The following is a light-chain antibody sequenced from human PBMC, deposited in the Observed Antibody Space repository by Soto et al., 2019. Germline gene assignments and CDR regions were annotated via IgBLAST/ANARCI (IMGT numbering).Light chain of an antibody. CDR3: QQSYSTLIT. Sequence: IQMTQSPSTLSASVGDTVTVTCRSSHRVSGCLAWYQQKPGEAPKLLIYAASSLQSGVPARFSGSGSGTDFTLTISSLQPEDFATYYCQQSYSTLITFGQVTRLEI. J-gene: IGKJ5*01. CDR2: AAS. CDR1: HRVSGC. V-gene: IGKV1-39*01.